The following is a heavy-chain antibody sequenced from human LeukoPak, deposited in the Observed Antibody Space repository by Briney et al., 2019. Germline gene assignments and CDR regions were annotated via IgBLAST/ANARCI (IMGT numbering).Heavy chain of an antibody. Sequence: ASVKVSCKASGYSFTNYYIHWVRQAPGQGLEWMGMINPSGGSTSYAQKVQGRVTMTRDTSTSTVYMDLSSLRSDDTVVYYCARGNGYSPRGGFDIWGQGTMVTVSS. V-gene: IGHV1-46*01. D-gene: IGHD5-24*01. J-gene: IGHJ3*02. CDR3: ARGNGYSPRGGFDI. CDR2: INPSGGST. CDR1: GYSFTNYY.